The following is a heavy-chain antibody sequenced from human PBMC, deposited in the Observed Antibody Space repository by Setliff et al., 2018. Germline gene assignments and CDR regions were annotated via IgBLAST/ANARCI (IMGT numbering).Heavy chain of an antibody. V-gene: IGHV5-51*01. CDR2: IYPGDSDT. J-gene: IGHJ4*02. Sequence: GESLKISCKGSGYSFTSYWIGWVRQMPGKGLEWMGIIYPGDSDTRYCPSFQGQVTISADKSISTDYLQWSSLKASDTAMYYCARRPGYSSGPFDYWGQGTLVTVSS. CDR1: GYSFTSYW. CDR3: ARRPGYSSGPFDY. D-gene: IGHD6-19*01.